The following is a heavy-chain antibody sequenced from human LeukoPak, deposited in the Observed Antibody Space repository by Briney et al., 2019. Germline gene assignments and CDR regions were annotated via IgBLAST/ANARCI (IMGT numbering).Heavy chain of an antibody. J-gene: IGHJ4*02. CDR1: GFTFSDYY. Sequence: GGSLRLSCAASGFTFSDYYMSWIRQAPGKGLEWVSYISSSSSYTNYADSVKGRFTISRDNSKNTLYLQMNSLRAEDTAVYYCAKSRWPTVTSYYFDYWGQGTLVTVSS. V-gene: IGHV3-11*06. D-gene: IGHD4-17*01. CDR2: ISSSSSYT. CDR3: AKSRWPTVTSYYFDY.